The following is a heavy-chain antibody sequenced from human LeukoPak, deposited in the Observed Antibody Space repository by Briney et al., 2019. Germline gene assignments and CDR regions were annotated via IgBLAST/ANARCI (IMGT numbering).Heavy chain of an antibody. CDR2: IDGSGTIP. J-gene: IGHJ5*02. V-gene: IGHV3-48*04. CDR3: AKGHTFLDFDP. D-gene: IGHD3/OR15-3a*01. CDR1: GFTFHSYT. Sequence: PGGSLRLSCAVSGFTFHSYTVNWVRQAPGKGLEWLSFIDGSGTIPYYADSVRGRFTISRDNAKNSLYLQMNSLRAEDSAVYYCAKGHTFLDFDPWGQGTLVTVSS.